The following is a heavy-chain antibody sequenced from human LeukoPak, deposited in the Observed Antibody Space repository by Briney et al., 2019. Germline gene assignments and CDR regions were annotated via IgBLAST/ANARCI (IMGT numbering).Heavy chain of an antibody. D-gene: IGHD3-16*01. CDR3: ARQGIGDLVHFDY. CDR1: GYSFTSYW. CDR2: IYPGDSDT. J-gene: IGHJ4*02. V-gene: IGHV5-51*01. Sequence: GESLKISCKASGYSFTSYWIGWVRQMPGKGLEWMGIIYPGDSDTRYSPSFQGQVTISADKSISTAYLQWNSLKASDTAIYYCARQGIGDLVHFDYWGLGTLVTVSS.